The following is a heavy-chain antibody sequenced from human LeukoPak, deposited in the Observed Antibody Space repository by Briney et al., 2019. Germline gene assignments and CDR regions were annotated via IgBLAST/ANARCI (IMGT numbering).Heavy chain of an antibody. V-gene: IGHV3-30*02. J-gene: IGHJ3*02. CDR3: ASQMSSGFLKWLDAFNI. Sequence: GGSLRHSCSASRFTFSSYDMHWVRQAPGKGLEWVAFIRYDGSSKYYADSVKGRFTISRDNSNNTLYLQMNTLRAEDTAVYYCASQMSSGFLKWLDAFNIWGQGTLVTVSS. CDR2: IRYDGSSK. D-gene: IGHD3-3*01. CDR1: RFTFSSYD.